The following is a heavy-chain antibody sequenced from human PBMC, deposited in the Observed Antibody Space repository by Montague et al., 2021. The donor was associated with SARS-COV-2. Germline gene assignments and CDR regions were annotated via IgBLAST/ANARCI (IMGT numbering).Heavy chain of an antibody. J-gene: IGHJ3*01. CDR1: GGSFSDYY. Sequence: SETLSLTCTVYGGSFSDYYWSWLRQSPSNGLEWIAYITHNGTANYNPSLKSRVSISVDTSKNQFTLKLTSVTAADTAMYYCAKEREVVRAARTLVAFDLWGQGIMVTVSS. D-gene: IGHD2-2*01. CDR3: AKEREVVRAARTLVAFDL. CDR2: ITHNGTA. V-gene: IGHV4-34*01.